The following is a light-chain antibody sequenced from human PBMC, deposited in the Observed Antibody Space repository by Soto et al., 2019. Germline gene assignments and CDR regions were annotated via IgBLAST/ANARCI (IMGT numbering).Light chain of an antibody. Sequence: EIVLTQSPATLSLSPGERATLSCRASQTLRSGYLAWYQHKPGQPPRLLIYDVSSRTPGTPDRFSGSGSGTDFALTISRLEPEDFAVYYCHQYGSSPRAFGQGTKVDIK. J-gene: IGKJ1*01. V-gene: IGKV3-20*01. CDR3: HQYGSSPRA. CDR2: DVS. CDR1: QTLRSGY.